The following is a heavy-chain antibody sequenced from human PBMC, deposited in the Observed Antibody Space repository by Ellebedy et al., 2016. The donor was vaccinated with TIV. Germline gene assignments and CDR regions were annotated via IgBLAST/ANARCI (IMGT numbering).Heavy chain of an antibody. CDR3: ARREDYYGSGSYYAN. Sequence: MPSETLSLTCPVSGDSIRSYYWSWIRQPPGKGLEWIGYIYYSGSTNYNPSLKSRVTISLDTSKTQFSLKLTSVTAANTAVYYCARREDYYGSGSYYANWGQGTLVSVSS. CDR2: IYYSGST. V-gene: IGHV4-59*01. J-gene: IGHJ4*02. CDR1: GDSIRSYY. D-gene: IGHD3-10*01.